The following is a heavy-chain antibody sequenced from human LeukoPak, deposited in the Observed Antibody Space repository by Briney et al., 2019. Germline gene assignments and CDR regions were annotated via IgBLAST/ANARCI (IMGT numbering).Heavy chain of an antibody. J-gene: IGHJ4*02. CDR2: ISGSRNIM. V-gene: IGHV3-11*01. Sequence: GGSLRLSCAASGFTFSDYYMSWIRQAPGKGLEWVSYISGSRNIMYYADSVKGRFTISRDNSKNTLYLQMNSLRAEDTAVYYCAKSADYYDSSGYLDYWGQGTLVTVSS. D-gene: IGHD3-22*01. CDR1: GFTFSDYY. CDR3: AKSADYYDSSGYLDY.